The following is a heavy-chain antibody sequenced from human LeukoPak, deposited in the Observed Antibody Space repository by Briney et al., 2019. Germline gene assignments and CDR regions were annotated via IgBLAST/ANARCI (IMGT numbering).Heavy chain of an antibody. D-gene: IGHD3-3*01. Sequence: SETLSLTCTVSAGSISLYNTYYWSWIRQPPGKGLEWIGYIYYSGSTNYNPSLKSRVTISVDTSKNQFSLKLSSVTAADTAVYYCARGSVGFLEWLSYQNPGWFDYWGQGTLVTVSS. V-gene: IGHV4-59*01. CDR2: IYYSGST. CDR1: AGSISLYNTYY. CDR3: ARGSVGFLEWLSYQNPGWFDY. J-gene: IGHJ4*02.